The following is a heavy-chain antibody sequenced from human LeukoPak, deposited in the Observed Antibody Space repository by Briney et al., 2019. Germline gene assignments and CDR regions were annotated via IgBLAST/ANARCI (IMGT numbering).Heavy chain of an antibody. D-gene: IGHD2-15*01. V-gene: IGHV1-69*06. CDR2: IIPIFDTS. J-gene: IGHJ4*02. Sequence: ASVKVSCKASGGTFSSYTISWVRQAPGQGLEWMGGIIPIFDTSNYAQKFQGRITITADKSTSTAYMELSSLRSEDTAVYYCARMALGYCSGGTCYGTDYWGQGTLVTVSS. CDR1: GGTFSSYT. CDR3: ARMALGYCSGGTCYGTDY.